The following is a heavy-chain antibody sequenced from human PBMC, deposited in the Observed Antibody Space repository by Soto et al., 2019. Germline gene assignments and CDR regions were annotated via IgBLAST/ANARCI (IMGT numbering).Heavy chain of an antibody. CDR3: ARGITIFGVAPPRDYMDV. Sequence: ASVKVSCKASGYTFTSYDINWVRQATGQGLEWMGWMNPNSGNTGYAQKFQGRVTMTRNTSISTAYMELSSLRSEDTAVYYCARGITIFGVAPPRDYMDVWGKGTTVTVS. J-gene: IGHJ6*03. CDR2: MNPNSGNT. V-gene: IGHV1-8*01. CDR1: GYTFTSYD. D-gene: IGHD3-3*01.